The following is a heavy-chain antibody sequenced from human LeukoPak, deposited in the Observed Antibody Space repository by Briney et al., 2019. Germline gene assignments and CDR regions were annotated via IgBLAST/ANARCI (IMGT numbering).Heavy chain of an antibody. CDR3: ARDPSRHGMDV. Sequence: GGSLRLSCAASGFTFSTYDMQWVRQITGKGLEWVSAIGTAGDTHYSDSVKGRFTISRENAKNSLYLQMNSLRAGDTAVYYCARDPSRHGMDVWGQGTMVTVSS. V-gene: IGHV3-13*01. J-gene: IGHJ6*02. CDR2: IGTAGDT. CDR1: GFTFSTYD. D-gene: IGHD2-2*01.